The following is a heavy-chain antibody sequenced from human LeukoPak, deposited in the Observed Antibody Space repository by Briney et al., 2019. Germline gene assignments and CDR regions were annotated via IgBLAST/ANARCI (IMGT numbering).Heavy chain of an antibody. J-gene: IGHJ4*02. D-gene: IGHD3-22*01. CDR3: ARDRIGNYYDSSGYQGYYFDY. V-gene: IGHV1-18*04. CDR1: GYTFTGYY. CDR2: ISAYNGNT. Sequence: ASVKVSCKASGYTFTGYYMHWVRQAPGQGLEWMGWISAYNGNTNYAQKLQGRVTMTTDTSTSTAYMELRSLRSDDTAVYYCARDRIGNYYDSSGYQGYYFDYWGQGTLVTVSS.